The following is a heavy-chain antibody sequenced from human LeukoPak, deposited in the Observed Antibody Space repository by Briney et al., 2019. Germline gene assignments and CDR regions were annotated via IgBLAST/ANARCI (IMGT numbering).Heavy chain of an antibody. CDR2: ISGSGGST. D-gene: IGHD5-12*01. Sequence: GGSLRLSCAASGFTFSSYAMSWVRQAPGKGLEWVSAISGSGGSTYYADSVKGRFTISRDNSKNTLYLQMNNLRAEDTAVYYCAKERGVDIVATGPFDYWGQGTLVTVSS. J-gene: IGHJ4*02. CDR3: AKERGVDIVATGPFDY. V-gene: IGHV3-23*01. CDR1: GFTFSSYA.